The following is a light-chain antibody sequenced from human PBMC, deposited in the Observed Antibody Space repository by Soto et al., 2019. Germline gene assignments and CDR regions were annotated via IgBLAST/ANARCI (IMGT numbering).Light chain of an antibody. V-gene: IGKV1-5*01. CDR2: GAS. J-gene: IGKJ2*01. CDR3: QQYSSSSPT. CDR1: QSISSW. Sequence: DIQMTQSPSTLSASVGDRVTITCRASQSISSWLAWYQQKPGKAPKLLIYGASSLESGVPSRFSGSGSVTELSLTIVSLQPDDFATYYCQQYSSSSPTFGQGTKLEIK.